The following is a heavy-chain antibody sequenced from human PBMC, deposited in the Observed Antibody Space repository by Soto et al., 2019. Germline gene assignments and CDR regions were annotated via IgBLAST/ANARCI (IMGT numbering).Heavy chain of an antibody. CDR3: ARDLGTVAGRRGF. Sequence: PGGSLRLSCAASGFTVSRNYVSWVRQAPGKGLAWVSLSYSGGTTDYADSVKGRFTISRDNSKNTLYLQMNSLRAEDTAVYYCARDLGTVAGRRGFWGQGTLVTVSS. CDR1: GFTVSRNY. J-gene: IGHJ4*02. CDR2: SYSGGTT. V-gene: IGHV3-53*01. D-gene: IGHD6-19*01.